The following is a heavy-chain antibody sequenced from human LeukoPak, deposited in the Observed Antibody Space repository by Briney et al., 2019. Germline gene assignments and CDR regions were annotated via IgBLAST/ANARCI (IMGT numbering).Heavy chain of an antibody. D-gene: IGHD3-10*01. CDR1: GYTFTGYY. J-gene: IGHJ6*02. CDR2: INPNSGGT. V-gene: IGHV1-2*06. Sequence: ASVKVSCKASGYTFTGYYMHWVRQAPGQGLEWMGRINPNSGGTNYAQKFQGRVTMTRDTSTSTVYMELSSLRSEDTAVYYCARGGSPYVRYYYYGMDVWGQGTTVTVSS. CDR3: ARGGSPYVRYYYYGMDV.